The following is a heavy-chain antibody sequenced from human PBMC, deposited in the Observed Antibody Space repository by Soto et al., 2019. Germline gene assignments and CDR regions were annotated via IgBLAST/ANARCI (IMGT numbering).Heavy chain of an antibody. CDR2: ISGNGDTT. CDR1: GFIFSNYA. CDR3: ARAWRADV. V-gene: IGHV3-64*01. Sequence: EVQLVESGGGLVQPGGSLRLSCAASGFIFSNYAMHWVRQAPGKGLECVSVISGNGDTTYYANSVKDRFTISRDNSKNTLYLQMGSLRADDMAVYYCARAWRADVWGQGTTVAVSS. J-gene: IGHJ6*02.